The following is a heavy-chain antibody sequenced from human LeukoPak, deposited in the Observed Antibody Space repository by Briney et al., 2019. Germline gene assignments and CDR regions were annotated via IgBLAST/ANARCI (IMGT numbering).Heavy chain of an antibody. D-gene: IGHD2-15*01. Sequence: SGGSLGLSCVASGFTFDDYAMFWVRQAPGKGLEWVSGISRDSGSTGYRDSVKGRFTISRDNAKNSLYLQMNSLRPEDTALYFCAKGHCSGHSCLLHYFDYWGQGTLVTVSS. J-gene: IGHJ4*02. CDR2: ISRDSGST. CDR1: GFTFDDYA. CDR3: AKGHCSGHSCLLHYFDY. V-gene: IGHV3-9*01.